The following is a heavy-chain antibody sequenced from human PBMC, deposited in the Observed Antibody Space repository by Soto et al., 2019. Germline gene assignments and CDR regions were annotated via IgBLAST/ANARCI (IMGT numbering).Heavy chain of an antibody. Sequence: PGGSLRLSCAASGFTFSSYAMHWVRQAPGKGLEWVAVISYDGSNKYYADSVKGRFTISRDNSKNTLYLQMNSLRAEDTAVYYCARSQLWSHQGNYYYYGMDVWGQGTTVTVSS. D-gene: IGHD5-18*01. CDR2: ISYDGSNK. CDR3: ARSQLWSHQGNYYYYGMDV. V-gene: IGHV3-30-3*01. J-gene: IGHJ6*02. CDR1: GFTFSSYA.